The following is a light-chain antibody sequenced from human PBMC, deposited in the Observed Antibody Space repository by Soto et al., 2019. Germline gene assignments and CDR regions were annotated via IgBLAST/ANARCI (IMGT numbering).Light chain of an antibody. V-gene: IGKV3-11*01. Sequence: EIVLTQSPATLSLSLGESATLSCRASQNINTYLAWYQQKPGQPPRLLMFDASNRASGTPARFSGTGSGTDFTLTIRSHVPEEFGVYYSEQRTDWPALTFGGGTNLQIK. CDR3: EQRTDWPALT. CDR2: DAS. J-gene: IGKJ4*01. CDR1: QNINTY.